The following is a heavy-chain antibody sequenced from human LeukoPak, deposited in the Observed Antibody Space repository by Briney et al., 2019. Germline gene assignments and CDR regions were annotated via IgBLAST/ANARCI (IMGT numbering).Heavy chain of an antibody. V-gene: IGHV4-59*01. D-gene: IGHD3-16*02. CDR2: IYYSGST. J-gene: IGHJ3*02. CDR3: ARVPSYYDYVWGSYRSGAFDI. CDR1: GGSISSYY. Sequence: SETLSLTCTVSGGSISSYYWSWIRQPPGKGLEWIGYIYYSGSTDYNPSLKSRVTISVDTSKNQFSLKLSSVTAADTAVYYCARVPSYYDYVWGSYRSGAFDIWGQGTMVTVSS.